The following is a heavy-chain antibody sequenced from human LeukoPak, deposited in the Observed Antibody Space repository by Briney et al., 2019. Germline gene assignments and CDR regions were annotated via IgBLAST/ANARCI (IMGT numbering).Heavy chain of an antibody. CDR1: GYTFTSYD. V-gene: IGHV1-8*01. Sequence: ASVKVSCKASGYTFTSYDINWVRQDPGPALEWMGWMNPNSVNTGHAQKPQGRDTMTRNTSISTAYMELSSLRSEDTAVYYCARGSQGYSYGFWGFDPWGQATLVTVSS. D-gene: IGHD5-18*01. CDR3: ARGSQGYSYGFWGFDP. CDR2: MNPNSVNT. J-gene: IGHJ5*02.